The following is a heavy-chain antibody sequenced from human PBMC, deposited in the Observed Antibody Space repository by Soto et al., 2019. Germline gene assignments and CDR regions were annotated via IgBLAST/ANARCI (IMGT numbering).Heavy chain of an antibody. D-gene: IGHD6-6*01. Sequence: QVQVAQSGAEVKKPGASVKVSCKASGYTFTGYYLHWVRQAPGQGLEWLGWTNPNGGGTNYAQDFQGRITLTRDASINTAYLGVTRLRSEDTAVYYWAREGIAARSPTDWGQGTLVPVSS. CDR2: TNPNGGGT. V-gene: IGHV1-2*02. J-gene: IGHJ4*02. CDR3: AREGIAARSPTD. CDR1: GYTFTGYY.